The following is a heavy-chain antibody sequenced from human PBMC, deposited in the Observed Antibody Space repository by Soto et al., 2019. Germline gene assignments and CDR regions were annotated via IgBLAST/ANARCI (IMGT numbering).Heavy chain of an antibody. CDR1: CGSISSYY. CDR3: ARGPHYDFWSGYYMGTRNNWFDP. CDR2: IYTSGST. J-gene: IGHJ5*02. V-gene: IGHV4-4*07. Sequence: PSEALSLTCTVSCGSISSYYWSWIRQPAGKGLEGIWRIYTSGSTNYTPSLKSRVPMSVDTSKNQFSLKLSSVTAADTAVYYCARGPHYDFWSGYYMGTRNNWFDPWGQGTLVTVSS. D-gene: IGHD3-3*01.